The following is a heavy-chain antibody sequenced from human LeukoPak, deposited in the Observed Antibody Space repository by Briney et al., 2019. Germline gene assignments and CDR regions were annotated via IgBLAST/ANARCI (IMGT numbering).Heavy chain of an antibody. D-gene: IGHD6-6*01. CDR1: GFTFSSYW. J-gene: IGHJ6*03. Sequence: GGSLRLSCAASGFTFSSYWMHWVRQAPGKGLEWVSSISGSGTYKYYADSVKGRFTISRDNAKNSLFLQMNSLRAEDTAVYYCARGSRGSSTFSYYYYMDVWGKGTTATVSS. CDR3: ARGSRGSSTFSYYYYMDV. CDR2: ISGSGTYK. V-gene: IGHV3-21*01.